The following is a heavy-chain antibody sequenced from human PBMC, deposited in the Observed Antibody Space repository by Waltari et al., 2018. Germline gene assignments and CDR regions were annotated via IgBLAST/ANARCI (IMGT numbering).Heavy chain of an antibody. Sequence: QVQLQESGPGLGKPSGTLSLTCAVSGGSISSGNWWRWVRQPPGKGLEWIGELYHSGSTNYNPSLKSRVTISVDKSKNQFSLKLSSVTAADTAVYYCARTPKNVPRGGYDYWGQGTLVTVSS. V-gene: IGHV4-4*02. CDR2: LYHSGST. CDR1: GGSISSGNW. J-gene: IGHJ4*02. D-gene: IGHD5-18*01. CDR3: ARTPKNVPRGGYDY.